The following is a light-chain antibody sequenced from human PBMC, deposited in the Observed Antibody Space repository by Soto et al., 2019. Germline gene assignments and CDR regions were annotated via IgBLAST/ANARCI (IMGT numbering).Light chain of an antibody. CDR1: QSVGSS. J-gene: IGKJ4*01. Sequence: EIVMSQSPATLSVSPGERATLSCRASQSVGSSLAWYRQKPGQAPRLLIYGASTRVTGVPARFSGSGSGTEFTLTISSLQSEDFAVYYCQPYNNWPLTFGGGTKVDI. V-gene: IGKV3-15*01. CDR2: GAS. CDR3: QPYNNWPLT.